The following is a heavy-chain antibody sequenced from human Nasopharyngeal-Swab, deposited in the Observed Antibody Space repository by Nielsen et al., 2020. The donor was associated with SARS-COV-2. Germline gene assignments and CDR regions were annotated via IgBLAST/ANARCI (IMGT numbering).Heavy chain of an antibody. CDR3: AREYQSTYYYDSSGPIYDAFDI. D-gene: IGHD3-22*01. CDR1: GGSISSYY. CDR2: IYYSGST. V-gene: IGHV4-59*01. J-gene: IGHJ3*02. Sequence: SETLSLTCTVSGGSISSYYWSWIRQPPGKGLEWIGYIYYSGSTNYNPSLKSRVTISVDTSKSQFSLKLSSVTAADTAVYYCAREYQSTYYYDSSGPIYDAFDIWGQGTMVTVSS.